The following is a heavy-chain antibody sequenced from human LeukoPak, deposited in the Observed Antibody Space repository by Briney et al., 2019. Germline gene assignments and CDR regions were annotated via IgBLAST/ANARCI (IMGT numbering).Heavy chain of an antibody. D-gene: IGHD6-19*01. Sequence: SETLSLTCTVSGGSISSYYWSWIRQPPGKGLEWIGYIYYSGSTNYNPSLKSRVTISVDTSKNQFSLKLSSVTAADTAVYYRARAVLAVAPNVLFDYWGQGTLVTVSS. V-gene: IGHV4-59*01. CDR1: GGSISSYY. CDR2: IYYSGST. CDR3: ARAVLAVAPNVLFDY. J-gene: IGHJ4*02.